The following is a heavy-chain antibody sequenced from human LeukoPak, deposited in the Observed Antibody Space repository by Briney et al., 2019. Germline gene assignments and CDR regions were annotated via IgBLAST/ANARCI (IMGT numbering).Heavy chain of an antibody. CDR1: GFTVSSNY. J-gene: IGHJ4*02. CDR2: IYSGGST. V-gene: IGHV3-66*01. D-gene: IGHD2-21*01. CDR3: ARDSTRIKPFDS. Sequence: GGSLRPSCAASGFTVSSNYMSWVRQAPGKGLEWVSVIYSGGSTYYADSVKGRFIISRDNSNNTLYLQMNSLRAEDTAVYYCARDSTRIKPFDSWGQGTRVTVSS.